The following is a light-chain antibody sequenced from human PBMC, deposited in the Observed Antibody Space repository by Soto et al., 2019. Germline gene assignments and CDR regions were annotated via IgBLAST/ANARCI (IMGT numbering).Light chain of an antibody. CDR1: QDISRW. J-gene: IGKJ4*01. V-gene: IGKV1-12*01. Sequence: DIQMTQSPSSVPASVGDRVTITCRASQDISRWLAWYQQKPGKAPKLLIYGASNLQSGVPSRFSGSGSGTDFTLTISSLQPEDFATYYCQQATRFPVSFGGGTKVEIK. CDR2: GAS. CDR3: QQATRFPVS.